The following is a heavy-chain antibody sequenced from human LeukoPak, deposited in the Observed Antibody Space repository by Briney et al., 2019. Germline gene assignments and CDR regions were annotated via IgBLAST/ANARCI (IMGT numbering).Heavy chain of an antibody. CDR3: ARSRGSGSYYRLGDYYYMDV. CDR2: INHSGST. V-gene: IGHV4-34*01. D-gene: IGHD3-10*01. Sequence: SETLSLTCAVSGGSFSAYYWSWIRQPPGMGLEWIGEINHSGSTNYNPSLKSRVTISVDTSKNQFSLKLSSVTAADTAVYYCARSRGSGSYYRLGDYYYMDVWGKGTTVTVSS. CDR1: GGSFSAYY. J-gene: IGHJ6*03.